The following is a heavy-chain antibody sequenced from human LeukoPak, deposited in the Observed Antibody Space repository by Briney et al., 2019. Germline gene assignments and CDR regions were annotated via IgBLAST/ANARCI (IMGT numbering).Heavy chain of an antibody. CDR3: AREDTATVTCDY. CDR2: IIPLFGTP. Sequence: SVKVSCKASGGTFSSYAISWVRQAPGQGLERMGRIIPLFGTPNYAQKFQGRVTITADKSTSTAYMELSSLRSEDTAVYYCAREDTATVTCDYWGQGTLLTVSS. V-gene: IGHV1-69*06. D-gene: IGHD5-18*01. J-gene: IGHJ4*02. CDR1: GGTFSSYA.